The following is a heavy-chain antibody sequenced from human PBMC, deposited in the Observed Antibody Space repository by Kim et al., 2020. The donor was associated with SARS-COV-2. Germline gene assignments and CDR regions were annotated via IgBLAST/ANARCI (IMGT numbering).Heavy chain of an antibody. V-gene: IGHV3-13*04. Sequence: GGSLRLSCAASGFTFSSYDMHWVRQATGKGLEWVSAIGTAGDTYYPGSVKGRFTISRENAKNSLYLQMNSLRAGDTAVYYCATSLGYSSKGAFDIWGQGTMVTVSS. D-gene: IGHD6-13*01. CDR3: ATSLGYSSKGAFDI. CDR1: GFTFSSYD. CDR2: IGTAGDT. J-gene: IGHJ3*02.